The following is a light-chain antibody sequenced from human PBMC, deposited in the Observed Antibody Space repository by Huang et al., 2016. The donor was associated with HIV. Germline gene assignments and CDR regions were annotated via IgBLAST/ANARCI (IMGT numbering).Light chain of an antibody. Sequence: EIVLTQSPGTLSLSPGERDTLSCRASQHVGKNYLAWYQQKHGQAPGLLIHGASNRATGIPYRFSGSGSGTDFTLTISRLEPEDFAVYYCQQYAGSPLTCGGGTKMEIK. CDR3: QQYAGSPLT. V-gene: IGKV3-20*01. CDR1: QHVGKNY. J-gene: IGKJ4*01. CDR2: GAS.